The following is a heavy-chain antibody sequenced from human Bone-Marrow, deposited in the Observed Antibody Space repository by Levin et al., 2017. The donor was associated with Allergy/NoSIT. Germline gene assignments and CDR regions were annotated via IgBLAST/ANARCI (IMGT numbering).Heavy chain of an antibody. Sequence: ASVKVSCKASGYTFTGYYMHWVRQAPGQGLEWMGWINPNSGGTNYAQKFQGWVTMTRDTSISTAYMELSRLRSDDTAVYYCAREHYDFWSGYYSRGSKAGMDVWGQGTTVTVSS. D-gene: IGHD3-3*01. CDR3: AREHYDFWSGYYSRGSKAGMDV. CDR1: GYTFTGYY. J-gene: IGHJ6*02. V-gene: IGHV1-2*04. CDR2: INPNSGGT.